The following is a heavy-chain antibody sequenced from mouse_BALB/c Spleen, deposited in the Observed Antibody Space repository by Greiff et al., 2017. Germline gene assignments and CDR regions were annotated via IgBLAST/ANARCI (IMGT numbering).Heavy chain of an antibody. V-gene: IGHV5-17*02. Sequence: EVQGVESGGGLVQPGGSRKLSCAASGFTFSSFGMHWVRQAPEKGLEWVAYISSGSSTIYYADTVKGRFTISRDNPKNTLFLQMTSLRSEDTAMYYCARGDIYRYGAMDYWGQGTSVTVSS. CDR3: ARGDIYRYGAMDY. J-gene: IGHJ4*01. CDR1: GFTFSSFG. D-gene: IGHD2-14*01. CDR2: ISSGSSTI.